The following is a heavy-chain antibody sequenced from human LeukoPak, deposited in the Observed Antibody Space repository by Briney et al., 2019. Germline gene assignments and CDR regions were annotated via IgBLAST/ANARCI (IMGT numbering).Heavy chain of an antibody. CDR1: GFSFSSHA. CDR3: TRELLSLQQGLDY. J-gene: IGHJ4*02. D-gene: IGHD2/OR15-2a*01. V-gene: IGHV3-21*01. Sequence: GGSLRLSCAASGFSFSSHAMNWVRQAPGKGLEWVSSVSSSGTKIFYADSVRGRFTVSRDNAGNSLSLQMDSLRVEDTAVYYCTRELLSLQQGLDYWGQGTLVTVSS. CDR2: VSSSGTKI.